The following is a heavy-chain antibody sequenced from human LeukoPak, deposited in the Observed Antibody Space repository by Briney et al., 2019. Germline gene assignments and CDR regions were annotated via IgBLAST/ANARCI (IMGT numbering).Heavy chain of an antibody. V-gene: IGHV4-34*01. J-gene: IGHJ5*02. Sequence: SETLSLTCAVYGGSFSGYYWSRIRQPPGKGLEWIGEINHSGSTNYNPSLKSRVTISVDTSKNQFSLKLSSVTAADTAVYYCARGLLTDYGDYPSWFDPWGQGTLVTVSS. CDR1: GGSFSGYY. CDR2: INHSGST. D-gene: IGHD4-17*01. CDR3: ARGLLTDYGDYPSWFDP.